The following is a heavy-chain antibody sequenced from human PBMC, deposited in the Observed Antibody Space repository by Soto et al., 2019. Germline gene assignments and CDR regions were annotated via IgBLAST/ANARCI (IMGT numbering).Heavy chain of an antibody. Sequence: LSLTCTVSGGSSSSSGYYWGWIRQPPGKGLEWVGSLYYSGNTYYNPSLKSRVTMSIDTSKSQFSLQLRSLTAADTAVYYCAKHSDYDGMDVWGQGTAVTIS. CDR2: LYYSGNT. CDR1: GGSSSSSGYY. J-gene: IGHJ6*02. D-gene: IGHD2-21*01. CDR3: AKHSDYDGMDV. V-gene: IGHV4-39*01.